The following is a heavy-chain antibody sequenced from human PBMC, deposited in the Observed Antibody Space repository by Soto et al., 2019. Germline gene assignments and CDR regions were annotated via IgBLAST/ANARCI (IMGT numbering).Heavy chain of an antibody. Sequence: GGSLRLSCAASGFTFDDYAMHWVRQAPGKGLEWVSGISWNSGSIGYADSVKGRFTISRDNAKNSLYLQMNSLRAEDTALYYCAKEGVAARPRGYYYYMDVWGKGTTVTVSS. CDR3: AKEGVAARPRGYYYYMDV. CDR1: GFTFDDYA. J-gene: IGHJ6*03. V-gene: IGHV3-9*01. D-gene: IGHD6-6*01. CDR2: ISWNSGSI.